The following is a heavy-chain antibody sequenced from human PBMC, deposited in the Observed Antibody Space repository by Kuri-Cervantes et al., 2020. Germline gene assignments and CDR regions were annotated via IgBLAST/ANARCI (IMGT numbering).Heavy chain of an antibody. CDR2: IYPGDSDT. CDR1: GYSFTSYW. Sequence: GGSLRLSRKGSGYSFTSYWIGWVRQMPGKGLEWMGIIYPGDSDTRYSPSFQGQVTISADKSISTAYLQWSSLKASDTAMYYCARRGSGKSNNNWFDPWDQGTLVTVSS. CDR3: ARRGSGKSNNNWFDP. D-gene: IGHD1-26*01. V-gene: IGHV5-51*01. J-gene: IGHJ5*02.